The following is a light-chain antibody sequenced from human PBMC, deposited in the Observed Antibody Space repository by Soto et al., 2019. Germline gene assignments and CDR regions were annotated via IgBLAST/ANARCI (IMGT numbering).Light chain of an antibody. J-gene: IGKJ1*01. CDR1: QSVSSS. Sequence: EIVMTQSPATLSVSPGEGATLSCRASQSVSSSLTWYQQKPGQAPRLLIYAASTRATGIPARFSGSGSGTEFTLTISSLHSEDFAVYYCQHYNNWPPWTFGQGTKVEIK. V-gene: IGKV3-15*01. CDR2: AAS. CDR3: QHYNNWPPWT.